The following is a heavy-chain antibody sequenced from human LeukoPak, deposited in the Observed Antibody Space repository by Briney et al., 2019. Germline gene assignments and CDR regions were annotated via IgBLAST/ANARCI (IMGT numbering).Heavy chain of an antibody. D-gene: IGHD3-10*01. CDR2: VSHSGIT. CDR3: ARLVIP. J-gene: IGHJ5*02. CDR1: GFSISSDYY. Sequence: SETLSLTCTVSGFSISSDYYWGWIRQPPGKGLEWLGSVSHSGITYYNSSLNSRVIISVDTSNNQFSLKVNSVTAADTAVCYCARLVIPWGQGILVTVSS. V-gene: IGHV4-38-2*02.